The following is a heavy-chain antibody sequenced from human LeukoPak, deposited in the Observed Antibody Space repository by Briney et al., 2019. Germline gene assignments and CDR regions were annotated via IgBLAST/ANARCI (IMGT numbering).Heavy chain of an antibody. CDR1: GYTFTGYY. J-gene: IGHJ4*02. CDR3: ARALVSYYDFWSGYYTAVDY. V-gene: IGHV1-2*02. CDR2: INPNSGDT. D-gene: IGHD3-3*01. Sequence: ASVKVSCKASGYTFTGYYMHWVRQAPGQRLEWMEWINPNSGDTNYAQKFHGRVTMTRDTSISTAYMELSRLRSDDTAVYYCARALVSYYDFWSGYYTAVDYWGQGTLVTVSS.